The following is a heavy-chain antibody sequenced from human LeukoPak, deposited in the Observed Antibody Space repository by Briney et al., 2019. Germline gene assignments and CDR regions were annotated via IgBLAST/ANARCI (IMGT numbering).Heavy chain of an antibody. CDR1: GFTFDSYG. V-gene: IGHV3-30*18. CDR2: ISYDATDK. J-gene: IGHJ4*02. Sequence: GGSLRLSCAASGFTFDSYGMHWVRQAPGKGLEWVAVISYDATDKYYADSVKGRFIISRDNSKNRLYLHMNSLQLEDTAVYYCAKDVVDYDSSGYLGNWGQGTLVTVSS. CDR3: AKDVVDYDSSGYLGN. D-gene: IGHD3-22*01.